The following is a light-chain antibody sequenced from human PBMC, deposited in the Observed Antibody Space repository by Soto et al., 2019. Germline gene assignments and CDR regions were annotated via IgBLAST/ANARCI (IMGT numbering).Light chain of an antibody. Sequence: QSALTQPASVSGSPGQSITISCTGTSSDVGSYNLVSWYQQHPGKAPKLMIYEVSKRPSGVSNRFSGSKSGNTASLTISGLQAEDEADYYCCSYEGSSTSPFGGGT. CDR1: SSDVGSYNL. CDR2: EVS. V-gene: IGLV2-23*02. J-gene: IGLJ2*01. CDR3: CSYEGSSTSP.